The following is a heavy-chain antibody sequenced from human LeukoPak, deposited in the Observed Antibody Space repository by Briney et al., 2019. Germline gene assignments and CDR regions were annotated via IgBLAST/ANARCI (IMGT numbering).Heavy chain of an antibody. Sequence: PGGSLRLSCAASGFTFDDYGMSWVRQAPGKGLEWVSGINWNGGSTGYADSVKGRFTISRDNAKNSLYLQMNSLRAEDTALYYCARAPKYYDFWSGYYRGRATKSPYYFDYWGQGTLVTVSS. D-gene: IGHD3-3*01. CDR2: INWNGGST. CDR3: ARAPKYYDFWSGYYRGRATKSPYYFDY. V-gene: IGHV3-20*04. J-gene: IGHJ4*02. CDR1: GFTFDDYG.